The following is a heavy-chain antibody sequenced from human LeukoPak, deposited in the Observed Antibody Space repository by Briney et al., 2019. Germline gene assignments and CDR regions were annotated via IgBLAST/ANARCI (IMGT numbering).Heavy chain of an antibody. J-gene: IGHJ3*02. CDR2: IRYDGSNK. CDR1: GFTFSSYV. CDR3: AKDGGDDDAFDI. Sequence: GGSLRLSCAASGFTFSSYVMHWVRQAPGKGLEWVAFIRYDGSNKYYADSVKGRFTISRDNSKNTLYLQMNSLRAEDTAVYYCAKDGGDDDAFDIWGQGTMVTVSS. D-gene: IGHD2-21*02. V-gene: IGHV3-30*02.